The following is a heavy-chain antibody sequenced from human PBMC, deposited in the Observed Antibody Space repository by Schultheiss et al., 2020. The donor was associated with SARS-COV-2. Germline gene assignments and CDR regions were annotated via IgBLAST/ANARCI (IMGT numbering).Heavy chain of an antibody. D-gene: IGHD4-17*01. CDR3: ARDYGDWHDAFDI. CDR1: GFTFSDHY. Sequence: GGSLRLSCAASGFTFSDHYMDWVRQAPGKGLEWVGRTRNKANSYTTEYAASVKGRFTISRDDSKNSLYLQMNSLRAEDTAVYYCARDYGDWHDAFDIWGQGTMVTVSS. J-gene: IGHJ3*02. CDR2: TRNKANSYTT. V-gene: IGHV3-72*01.